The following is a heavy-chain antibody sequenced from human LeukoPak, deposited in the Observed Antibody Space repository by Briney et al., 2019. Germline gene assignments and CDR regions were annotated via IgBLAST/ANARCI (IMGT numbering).Heavy chain of an antibody. D-gene: IGHD2-8*01. CDR2: IYSRGTT. J-gene: IGHJ4*02. CDR1: GFTASSED. V-gene: IGHV3-66*04. Sequence: GGSLRLSCAVSGFTASSEDMTWVCQAPGKGLEWVSVIYSRGTTSYRDSVKGRFTISRDFSNNTVYLQMNNLTAEDTAIYYCARQRLLYFFDYWGPGTLVTVSS. CDR3: ARQRLLYFFDY.